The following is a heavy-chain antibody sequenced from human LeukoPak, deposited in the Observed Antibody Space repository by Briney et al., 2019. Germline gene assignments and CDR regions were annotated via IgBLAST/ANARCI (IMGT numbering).Heavy chain of an antibody. V-gene: IGHV3-30*01. CDR1: GFTFSSYA. D-gene: IGHD3-22*01. J-gene: IGHJ4*02. Sequence: GGSLRLSCAASGFTFSSYAMHWLRQAPGKGLEWVAVQSYDGSNKYYADSVKGRFTISRDNSKNTLYLQMNSLTAEDTAVYYCARDRYYDSSGRYFDYWGQGTLVTVSS. CDR3: ARDRYYDSSGRYFDY. CDR2: QSYDGSNK.